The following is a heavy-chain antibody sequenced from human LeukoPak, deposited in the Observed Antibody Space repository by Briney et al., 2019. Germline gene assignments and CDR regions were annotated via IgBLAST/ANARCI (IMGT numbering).Heavy chain of an antibody. Sequence: PGGSLRLSCAASGFTFSSYWMSWVRQAPGKGLEWVANIKQDGSEKYYVDSVKGRFTISRGNAKNSLYLQMNSLRAEDTAVYYCARGTYYYDSSGYYADASDIWGQGTMVTVSS. CDR3: ARGTYYYDSSGYYADASDI. V-gene: IGHV3-7*01. CDR2: IKQDGSEK. J-gene: IGHJ3*02. D-gene: IGHD3-22*01. CDR1: GFTFSSYW.